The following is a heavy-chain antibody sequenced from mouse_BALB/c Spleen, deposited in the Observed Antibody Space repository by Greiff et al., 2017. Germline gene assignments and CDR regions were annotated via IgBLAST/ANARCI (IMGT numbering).Heavy chain of an antibody. CDR3: ARNGYDYAWFAY. CDR1: GFNIKDYY. D-gene: IGHD2-4*01. V-gene: IGHV14-1*02. CDR2: IDPENGNT. J-gene: IGHJ3*01. Sequence: EVKLQESGAELVRPGALVKLSCKASGFNIKDYYMHWVKQRPEQGLEWIGWIDPENGNTIYDPKFQGKASITADTSSNTAYLQLSSLTSEDTAVYYCARNGYDYAWFAYWGQGTLVTVSA.